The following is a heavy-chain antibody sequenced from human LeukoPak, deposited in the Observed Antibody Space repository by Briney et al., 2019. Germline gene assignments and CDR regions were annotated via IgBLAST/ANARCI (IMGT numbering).Heavy chain of an antibody. J-gene: IGHJ4*02. D-gene: IGHD5-12*01. CDR1: GFRFDSYA. V-gene: IGHV3-23*01. CDR2: ISASGGGT. Sequence: PGGSLRLSCAASGFRFDSYAMTWVRQAPGKGLEWVSTISASGGGTHYADSVKGRFTISRDNSKNTLYVQMSSLRAEDTAVYYCARLYSGYDYQDYWGQGTLVTVSS. CDR3: ARLYSGYDYQDY.